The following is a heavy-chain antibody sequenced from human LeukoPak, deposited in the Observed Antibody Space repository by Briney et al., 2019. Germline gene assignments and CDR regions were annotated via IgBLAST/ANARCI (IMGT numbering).Heavy chain of an antibody. D-gene: IGHD3-22*01. V-gene: IGHV1-2*02. Sequence: ASVKVSCKASGYTFTGYYMHWVRQAPGEGLEWMGWINPNSGGTNYAQKFQGRVTMTRDTSISTAYMELTRLRSDDTAVYYCARGYYDSSAYYSADYWGQGTLVTVSS. CDR2: INPNSGGT. J-gene: IGHJ4*02. CDR1: GYTFTGYY. CDR3: ARGYYDSSAYYSADY.